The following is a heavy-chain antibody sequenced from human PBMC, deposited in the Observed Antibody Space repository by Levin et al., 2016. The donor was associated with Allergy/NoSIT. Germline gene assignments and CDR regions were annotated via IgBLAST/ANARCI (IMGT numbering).Heavy chain of an antibody. J-gene: IGHJ3*02. CDR1: EFTFSDYT. Sequence: GESLNISCAASEFTFSDYTMNWVRQAPGKGLEWVSSISPSTRYIYYADSVKGRFTISRDNAKNSLYLQMDSLRAEDTALYYCARVRSREELRSNAFDIWGQGTMVTVS. CDR2: ISPSTRYI. D-gene: IGHD1-7*01. CDR3: ARVRSREELRSNAFDI. V-gene: IGHV3-21*01.